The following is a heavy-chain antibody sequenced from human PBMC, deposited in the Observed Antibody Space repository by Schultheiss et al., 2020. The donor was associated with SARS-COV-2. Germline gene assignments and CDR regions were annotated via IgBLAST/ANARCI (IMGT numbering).Heavy chain of an antibody. Sequence: GESLKISCAASGFTFSNAWMSWVRQAPGKGLEYVSAISNADHTYYADSVKGRFTISRDNSKNMMYLQMNSLRAEDTAVYYCAREGNTFYFDYWGQGTLVTVSS. D-gene: IGHD4-23*01. J-gene: IGHJ4*02. CDR1: GFTFSNAW. CDR2: ISNADHT. CDR3: AREGNTFYFDY. V-gene: IGHV3-53*01.